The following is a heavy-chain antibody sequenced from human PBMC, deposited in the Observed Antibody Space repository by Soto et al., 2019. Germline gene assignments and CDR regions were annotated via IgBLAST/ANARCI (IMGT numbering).Heavy chain of an antibody. CDR1: GFTFSSYS. Sequence: PGGSLRLSCAASGFTFSSYSMNWVRQAPGKGLEWVSSISSSSSYIYYADSVKGRFTISRDNAKNSLYLQMNSLRAEDTAVYYCARDPRRGDQPTTYYFDYWGQGTRGTVSS. V-gene: IGHV3-21*01. J-gene: IGHJ4*02. D-gene: IGHD2-2*01. CDR3: ARDPRRGDQPTTYYFDY. CDR2: ISSSSSYI.